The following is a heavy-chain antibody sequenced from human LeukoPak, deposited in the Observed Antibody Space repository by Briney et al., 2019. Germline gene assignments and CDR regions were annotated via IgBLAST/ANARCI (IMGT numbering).Heavy chain of an antibody. Sequence: PGGSLRLSCAASGFTFDDYAMHWVRQAPGKGLEWVSGISWNSGSIGYADSVKGRFTISRDNAKNSLYLQMNSLRAEDMALYYCAKGGSMAYYYYMDVWGKGTTVTVSS. CDR2: ISWNSGSI. CDR1: GFTFDDYA. J-gene: IGHJ6*03. V-gene: IGHV3-9*03. CDR3: AKGGSMAYYYYMDV. D-gene: IGHD2/OR15-2a*01.